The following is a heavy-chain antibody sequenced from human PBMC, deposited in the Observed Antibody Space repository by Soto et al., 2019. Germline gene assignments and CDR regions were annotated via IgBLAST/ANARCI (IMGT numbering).Heavy chain of an antibody. D-gene: IGHD2-21*02. J-gene: IGHJ6*02. Sequence: PSATLSLTCTVSGTSISGYYWSWIRQPPGRGLERIGYMYKTGSTVYNPSFKSRVTISVDTSKNQFSLKLNSVTAADTAVYYCARDLWGYCGTDCYPLDVWGQGTTVT. CDR2: MYKTGST. CDR3: ARDLWGYCGTDCYPLDV. V-gene: IGHV4-59*01. CDR1: GTSISGYY.